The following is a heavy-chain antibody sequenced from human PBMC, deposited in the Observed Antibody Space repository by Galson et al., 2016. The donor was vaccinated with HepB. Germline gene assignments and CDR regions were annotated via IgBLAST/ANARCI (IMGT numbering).Heavy chain of an antibody. D-gene: IGHD3-9*01. CDR1: GASFTSFY. CDR3: ARAGSFHRLLIDAFDV. CDR2: VYYYGTT. Sequence: SETLSLTCTVSGASFTSFYWSWIRQSPGKGLEWIGHVYYYGTTDYNPSLKSRVTLSIDASQNDFSLNLTSVTAADTAVYYCARAGSFHRLLIDAFDVWGQGTLVTVSS. V-gene: IGHV4-59*01. J-gene: IGHJ3*01.